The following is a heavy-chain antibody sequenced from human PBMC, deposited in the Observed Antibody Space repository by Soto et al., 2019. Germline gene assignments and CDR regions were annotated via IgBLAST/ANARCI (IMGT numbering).Heavy chain of an antibody. CDR1: GGSINSSSYF. D-gene: IGHD6-19*01. J-gene: IGHJ5*02. CDR2: IYYSGST. CDR3: ARHYSSGSRNWFDP. V-gene: IGHV4-39*01. Sequence: SEILSLACSVSGGSINSSSYFWGWVRQPPGEGLEWIGSIYYSGSTYYNPSLRSRVTISVDTSKNQFSLKLSSVTAAATAVFYCARHYSSGSRNWFDPWCQGTLVT.